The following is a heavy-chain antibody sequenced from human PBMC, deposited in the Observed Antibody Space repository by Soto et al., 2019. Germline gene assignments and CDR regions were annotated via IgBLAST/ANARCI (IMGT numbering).Heavy chain of an antibody. Sequence: LGESLKISCKGSGYSFTSYWIGWVRQMPGKGLESMGIIYPGDSDTRYSPSFQGQVTISADKSISTAYLQWSSLKASDTAMYYCARTAAAGKYYYGMDVWCQGTTVTVSS. J-gene: IGHJ6*02. CDR2: IYPGDSDT. CDR3: ARTAAAGKYYYGMDV. D-gene: IGHD6-13*01. V-gene: IGHV5-51*01. CDR1: GYSFTSYW.